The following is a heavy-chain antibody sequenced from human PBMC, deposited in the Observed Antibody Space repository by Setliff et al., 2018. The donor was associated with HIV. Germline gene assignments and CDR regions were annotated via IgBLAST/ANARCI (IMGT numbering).Heavy chain of an antibody. Sequence: ASVKVSCKASGYAFTTYDINWVRQATGQGLEWMRWMNPKTGNTVYEQKFRDRVTITADESSYTAEMELSSLTSEDTAVYYCARDDHYYDMGSILSDWYFDLWGRGTLVTVSS. D-gene: IGHD3-22*01. V-gene: IGHV1-8*01. CDR2: MNPKTGNT. J-gene: IGHJ2*01. CDR3: ARDDHYYDMGSILSDWYFDL. CDR1: GYAFTTYD.